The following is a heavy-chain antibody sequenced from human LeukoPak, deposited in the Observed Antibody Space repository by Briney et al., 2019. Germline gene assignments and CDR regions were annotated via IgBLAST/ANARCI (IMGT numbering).Heavy chain of an antibody. CDR2: ISSSSSYI. Sequence: GGSLRLSCAASGFTFSSYSMNWVRQAPGKGLEWVSSISSSSSYIYYADSVKGRFTISRDNAKNSLYLQMNSLRAEDTAVYYCARDLGKSAGCYYGMDVWGQGTTVTVSS. V-gene: IGHV3-21*01. D-gene: IGHD4-23*01. CDR3: ARDLGKSAGCYYGMDV. CDR1: GFTFSSYS. J-gene: IGHJ6*02.